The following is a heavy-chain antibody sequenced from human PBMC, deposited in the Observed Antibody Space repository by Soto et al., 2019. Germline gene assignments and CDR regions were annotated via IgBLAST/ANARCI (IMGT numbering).Heavy chain of an antibody. V-gene: IGHV1-69*01. CDR1: GGTFSSYA. Sequence: QVQLVQSGAEVKKPGSSVKVSCKASGGTFSSYAISWVRQAPGQGLEWMGGIIPIFGTANYAQKFQGRVTITADESTSTGYMELSSLRSEDTAVYYCARVGLAYCGGDCYAGAFDIWGQGTMVTVSS. D-gene: IGHD2-21*02. CDR3: ARVGLAYCGGDCYAGAFDI. J-gene: IGHJ3*02. CDR2: IIPIFGTA.